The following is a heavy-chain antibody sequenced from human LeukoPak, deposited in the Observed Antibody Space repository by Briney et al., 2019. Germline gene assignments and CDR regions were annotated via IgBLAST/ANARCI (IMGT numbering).Heavy chain of an antibody. CDR1: GGSISSYY. D-gene: IGHD6-6*01. V-gene: IGHV4-59*01. CDR3: ARGEWRGSSSSELRIDY. CDR2: IYYSGST. J-gene: IGHJ4*02. Sequence: PSETLSLTCTVSGGSISSYYWSWIRQPPGKGLEWIGYIYYSGSTNYNPSLKSRVTISVDTSKNQFSLKLSSVTAADTAVYYCARGEWRGSSSSELRIDYWGQGTLVTVSS.